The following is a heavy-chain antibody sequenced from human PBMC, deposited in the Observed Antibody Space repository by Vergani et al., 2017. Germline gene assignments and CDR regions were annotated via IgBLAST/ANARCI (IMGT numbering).Heavy chain of an antibody. J-gene: IGHJ2*01. V-gene: IGHV4-39*01. Sequence: QLQLQESGPGLVQPSETLSLTCTVSGGSISTSSYHWGCIRQPPGKGLEWIGSSYYSGSTYYNPCLKSRVTISLDTSKNQFSLKLSSVTAADRAVYYCASASRGARRYWYFDLWGRGTLVTVSS. D-gene: IGHD3-10*01. CDR3: ASASRGARRYWYFDL. CDR1: GGSISTSSYH. CDR2: SYYSGST.